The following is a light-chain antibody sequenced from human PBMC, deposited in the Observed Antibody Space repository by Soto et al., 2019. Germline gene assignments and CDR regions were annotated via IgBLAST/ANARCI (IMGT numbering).Light chain of an antibody. V-gene: IGKV3-15*01. J-gene: IGKJ5*01. CDR3: QQYSQWPLT. CDR2: GAS. Sequence: EIVMTQSPATLSVSPGERATLSCRASQSVSSNLAWYQQKPGQAPRLLIYGASTRATGIPARFSGSGSATEFTLTISSLRSEDFAVYYCQQYSQWPLTFGQGTRLEIK. CDR1: QSVSSN.